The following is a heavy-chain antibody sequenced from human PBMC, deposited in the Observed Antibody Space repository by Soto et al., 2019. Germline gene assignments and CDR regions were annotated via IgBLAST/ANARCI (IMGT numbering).Heavy chain of an antibody. CDR1: GFTFSSYA. J-gene: IGHJ5*02. Sequence: EVQLLESGGGLVQPGGSLRLSCAASGFTFSSYAMSWVRQAPGKGLEWVSAISGSGGSTYYADSVKGRFTISRDNSKNALYLQMNSLRAEDTAVYYCAKPRGMRAAAGTSWFDRWGQGTLVTVSS. CDR3: AKPRGMRAAAGTSWFDR. CDR2: ISGSGGST. D-gene: IGHD6-13*01. V-gene: IGHV3-23*01.